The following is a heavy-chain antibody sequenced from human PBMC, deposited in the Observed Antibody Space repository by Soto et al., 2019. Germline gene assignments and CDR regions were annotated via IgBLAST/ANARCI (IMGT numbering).Heavy chain of an antibody. CDR3: ARIIAASGTGFDY. V-gene: IGHV5-51*01. Sequence: GESLKISCKGSGYTFISYWIAWVRQKPGKGLEWMGMIYPGDSDTRYSPSFQGQVTISADKSTNIAYLQWSSLEASDTAAYYCARIIAASGTGFDYWGQGTLVTVSS. J-gene: IGHJ4*02. CDR2: IYPGDSDT. D-gene: IGHD3-16*02. CDR1: GYTFISYW.